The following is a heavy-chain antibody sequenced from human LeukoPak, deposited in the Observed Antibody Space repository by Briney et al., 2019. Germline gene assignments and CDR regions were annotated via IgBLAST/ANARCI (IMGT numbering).Heavy chain of an antibody. D-gene: IGHD3-10*01. CDR3: AKGGERFGSGSYNWFDP. J-gene: IGHJ5*02. V-gene: IGHV4-34*01. CDR1: GGSFSGYY. CDR2: INHSGST. Sequence: SETLSLTCAVYGGSFSGYYWSWIRQPPGKGLEWIGEINHSGSTNYNPSLKSRVTISVDTSKNQFFLNLRSVTGADTAVYYCAKGGERFGSGSYNWFDPWGRGILVTVSS.